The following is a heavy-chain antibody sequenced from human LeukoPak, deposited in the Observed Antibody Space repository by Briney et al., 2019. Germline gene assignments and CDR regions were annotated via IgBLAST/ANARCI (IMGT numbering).Heavy chain of an antibody. J-gene: IGHJ4*02. Sequence: AGGSLRLSCAASGFTFSSYSMNWVRQAPGKGLEWVSSISSSSSYIYYADSVKGRFTISRDNAMNSLYLQMNSLRAEDTAVYYCARALGSSLDYWGQGTLVTVSS. D-gene: IGHD6-13*01. CDR1: GFTFSSYS. CDR3: ARALGSSLDY. V-gene: IGHV3-21*01. CDR2: ISSSSSYI.